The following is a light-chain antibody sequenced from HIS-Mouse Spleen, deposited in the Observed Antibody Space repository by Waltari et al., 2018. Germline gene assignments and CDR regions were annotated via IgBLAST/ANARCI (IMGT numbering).Light chain of an antibody. J-gene: IGLJ1*01. CDR3: QSADSSGTYV. CDR2: KER. V-gene: IGLV3-25*03. Sequence: SYELTQPPSVSVSPGQTARITCSGDALPKQYAYWYQQKPGQAPVPVIYKERDRPSGIPERFSGSSSGTTVTLTISGVQAEDEADYYCQSADSSGTYVFGTGTKVTVL. CDR1: ALPKQY.